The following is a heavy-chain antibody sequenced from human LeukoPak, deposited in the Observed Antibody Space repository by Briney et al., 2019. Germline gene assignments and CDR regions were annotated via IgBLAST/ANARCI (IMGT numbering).Heavy chain of an antibody. V-gene: IGHV1-2*02. CDR1: GYTFTSYG. J-gene: IGHJ6*03. CDR2: INPNSGGT. Sequence: ASVKVSCKASGYTFTSYGISWVRQAPGQGLEWMRWINPNSGGTNYAQKFQGRVTMTRDTSISTAYMELSRLRSDDTAVYYCARGYYDSSPYYYYYMDVWGKGTTVTVSS. D-gene: IGHD3-22*01. CDR3: ARGYYDSSPYYYYYMDV.